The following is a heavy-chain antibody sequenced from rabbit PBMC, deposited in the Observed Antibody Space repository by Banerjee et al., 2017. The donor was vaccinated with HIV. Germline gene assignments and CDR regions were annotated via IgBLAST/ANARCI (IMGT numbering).Heavy chain of an antibody. CDR3: ARVGSSDVTYFNL. J-gene: IGHJ4*01. CDR2: IGTGSSGST. Sequence: QEQLVESGGDLVKPGASLTLTCTASEFSFSSYWMCWVRQAPGKGLEWIGCIGTGSSGSTYYASWAKGRFTISRSTSLNTVTLQMTSLTVADTATYFCARVGSSDVTYFNLWGPGTLVTVS. D-gene: IGHD8-1*01. CDR1: EFSFSSYW. V-gene: IGHV1S45*01.